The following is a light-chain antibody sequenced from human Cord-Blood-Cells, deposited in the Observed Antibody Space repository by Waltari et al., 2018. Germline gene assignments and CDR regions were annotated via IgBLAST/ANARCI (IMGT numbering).Light chain of an antibody. CDR2: GNR. CDR1: SSTIGAGYD. J-gene: IGLJ2*01. V-gene: IGLV1-40*01. Sequence: QSVLTQPPSVSGAPGQRVTISCTGSSSTIGAGYDVHWYQQLPGTAPKLPIYGNRNRPAGGPDRFSGSKSGTSASLAITGLQAEDEADYYCQSYDSSLSGVVFGGGTKLTVL. CDR3: QSYDSSLSGVV.